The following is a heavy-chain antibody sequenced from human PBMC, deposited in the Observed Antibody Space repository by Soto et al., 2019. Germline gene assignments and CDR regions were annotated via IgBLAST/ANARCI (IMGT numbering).Heavy chain of an antibody. Sequence: QVQLQQWGAGLLKPSETLSLTCAVYGGSFSGYYWSWIRQPPGKGLEWIGEINHSGSTNYNPSLKSRVTISVDTSKNQFSLKLSSVTAADTAVSYCARVVRITMVRAPGGYFDYWGQGTLVTVSS. CDR3: ARVVRITMVRAPGGYFDY. CDR2: INHSGST. CDR1: GGSFSGYY. V-gene: IGHV4-34*01. D-gene: IGHD3-10*01. J-gene: IGHJ4*02.